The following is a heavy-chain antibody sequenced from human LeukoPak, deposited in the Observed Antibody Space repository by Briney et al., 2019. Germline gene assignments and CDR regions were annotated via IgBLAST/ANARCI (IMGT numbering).Heavy chain of an antibody. J-gene: IGHJ4*02. D-gene: IGHD3-16*02. Sequence: ASVKVSCKASGRTFSSYAISWVGQAPGQGLEWMGGIIPIFGTANYAQKFQGRVTITADKSTSTAYMELSSLRSEDTAVYYCAGDMITFGGVIVLDYWGQGTLVTVSS. CDR2: IIPIFGTA. CDR1: GRTFSSYA. V-gene: IGHV1-69*06. CDR3: AGDMITFGGVIVLDY.